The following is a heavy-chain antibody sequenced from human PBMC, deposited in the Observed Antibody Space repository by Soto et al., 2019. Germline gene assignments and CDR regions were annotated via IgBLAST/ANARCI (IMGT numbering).Heavy chain of an antibody. CDR3: TKSRRGILMVYGFGGMDV. J-gene: IGHJ6*02. CDR2: ISGSGDGT. V-gene: IGHV3-23*01. CDR1: GFTVNSHA. D-gene: IGHD2-8*01. Sequence: GGSLRLSCAASGFTVNSHAMSWVRQAPGKGLEWVASISGSGDGTYYGDSVKGRFTISRDSSSSTLYLQMNNLRGEDTAVYFCTKSRRGILMVYGFGGMDVWGQGTTVTVSS.